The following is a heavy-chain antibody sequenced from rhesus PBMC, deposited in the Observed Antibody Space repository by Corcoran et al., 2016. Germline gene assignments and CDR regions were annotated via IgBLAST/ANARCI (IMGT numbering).Heavy chain of an antibody. D-gene: IGHD3-28*01. J-gene: IGHJ2*01. V-gene: IGHV4S11*01. Sequence: QVQLQESGPGLVKPSETLSLTCAVSGYSISSGYYWGWIRQPPGKGLEWIVYIYGSGSSTNYNPSRKSRVTLSVDTSKNQLCLKLSSVTAADTAVYYCASSPGYYWYFDLWGPGTPITISS. CDR1: GYSISSGYY. CDR2: IYGSGSST. CDR3: ASSPGYYWYFDL.